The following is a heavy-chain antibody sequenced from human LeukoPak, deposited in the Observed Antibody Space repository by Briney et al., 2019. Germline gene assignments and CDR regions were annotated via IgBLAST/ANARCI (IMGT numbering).Heavy chain of an antibody. V-gene: IGHV4-39*01. J-gene: IGHJ3*02. CDR3: ASQIVVVPAALDAFDI. Sequence: SETLSLTCTVSGGSISSSSYYWGWIRQPPGKGLEWIGSIYYSGSTYYNPSLKSRVTISVDTSKNQFSLKLSSVTAADTAVYYCASQIVVVPAALDAFDIWGQGTMVTVSS. D-gene: IGHD2-2*01. CDR2: IYYSGST. CDR1: GGSISSSSYY.